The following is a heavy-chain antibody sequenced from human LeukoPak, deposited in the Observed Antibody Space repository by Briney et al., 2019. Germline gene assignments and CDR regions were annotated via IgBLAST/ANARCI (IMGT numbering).Heavy chain of an antibody. V-gene: IGHV4-59*01. J-gene: IGHJ6*03. Sequence: KPSETLSLTCTVSGSSISSYYWSWIRQPPGKGLEWIGYNHYSGSTNYNPSLKSRVTISIETFKNQFSLILTSVTAADTAVYYCARHYDTSGYYIYMDVWGKGTTVTVSS. CDR3: ARHYDTSGYYIYMDV. D-gene: IGHD3-22*01. CDR1: GSSISSYY. CDR2: NHYSGST.